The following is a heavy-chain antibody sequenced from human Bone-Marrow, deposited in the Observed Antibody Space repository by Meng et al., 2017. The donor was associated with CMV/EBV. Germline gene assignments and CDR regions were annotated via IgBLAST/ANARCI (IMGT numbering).Heavy chain of an antibody. Sequence: GGSLRLSFAASGFTVSSNYMNWVRQAPGKGLEWVSSISSSSSYIYYADSVKGRFTISRDNAKNSLYLQMNSLRAEDTAVYYCARDSKGGSGAFGTYYYYGMDVWGQGTTVTVSS. CDR1: GFTVSSNY. CDR2: ISSSSSYI. J-gene: IGHJ6*02. CDR3: ARDSKGGSGAFGTYYYYGMDV. V-gene: IGHV3-21*01. D-gene: IGHD3-10*01.